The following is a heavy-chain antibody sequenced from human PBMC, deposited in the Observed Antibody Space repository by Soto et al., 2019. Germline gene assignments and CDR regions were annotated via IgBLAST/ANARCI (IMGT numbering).Heavy chain of an antibody. V-gene: IGHV4-34*01. CDR3: ARGSRYYDILTGYYRRSEYFQH. D-gene: IGHD3-9*01. Sequence: SSETLSLTCAVYGGSFSGYYWSWIRQPPGKGLEWIGEINHSGSTNYNPSLKSRVTISVDTSKNQFSLKLSSVTAADTAVYYCARGSRYYDILTGYYRRSEYFQHWGQGTLVTVS. J-gene: IGHJ1*01. CDR1: GGSFSGYY. CDR2: INHSGST.